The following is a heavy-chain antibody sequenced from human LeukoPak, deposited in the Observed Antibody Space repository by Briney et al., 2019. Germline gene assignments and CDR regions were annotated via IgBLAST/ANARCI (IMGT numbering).Heavy chain of an antibody. CDR1: GGSFSGYY. CDR3: AREGYDSTYDY. J-gene: IGHJ4*02. V-gene: IGHV4-34*01. D-gene: IGHD3-22*01. Sequence: PSETLSLTCAVYGGSFSGYYWSWIRQPPGKGLEWIGEINHSGSTNYNPSLKSRVTISVDTSKNQFSLKLSSVTAADTAVYYCAREGYDSTYDYWGQGTLVTVSS. CDR2: INHSGST.